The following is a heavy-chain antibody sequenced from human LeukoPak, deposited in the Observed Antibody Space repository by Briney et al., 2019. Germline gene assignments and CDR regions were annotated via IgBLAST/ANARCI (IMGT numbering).Heavy chain of an antibody. CDR2: IYPGDSDT. Sequence: SLKFSCNCAGYSFTNCIGWVRQMPGQALEWMGGIYPGDSDTRYSPSFRGRVTISDDNSASTAYLQLTSLNASDTAMYYCARLEKYDLLTGYADYWGQGTLVTVSS. CDR1: GYSFTNC. V-gene: IGHV5-51*01. J-gene: IGHJ4*02. CDR3: ARLEKYDLLTGYADY. D-gene: IGHD3-9*01.